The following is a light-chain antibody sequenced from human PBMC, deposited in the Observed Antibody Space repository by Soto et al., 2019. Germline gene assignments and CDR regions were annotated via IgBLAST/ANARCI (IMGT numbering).Light chain of an antibody. Sequence: QSALTQPASVSGSPGQSITISCTGTSSDVGSYNLVSWYQHHPGKAPKLVISDVTERPSGVPDRFSGSKSGNTASLTISGLQADDEADYFCCSYADTYVFGTGTKLTVL. CDR1: SSDVGSYNL. CDR3: CSYADTYV. J-gene: IGLJ1*01. V-gene: IGLV2-23*02. CDR2: DVT.